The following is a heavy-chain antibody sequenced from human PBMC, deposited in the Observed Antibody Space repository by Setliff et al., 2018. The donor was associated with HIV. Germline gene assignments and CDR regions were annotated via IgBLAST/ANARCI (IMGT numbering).Heavy chain of an antibody. CDR3: VRGGQYYRSTYYYYYMDV. Sequence: SVKVSCKASGGTFSSYGISWVRQAPGQGLEWMGGITPISGTANYAQKFQGRVTIAADEFTGTAYMELSSLRSEDTAVYYCVRGGQYYRSTYYYYYMDVWGKGTTVTVSS. CDR2: ITPISGTA. J-gene: IGHJ6*03. D-gene: IGHD3-16*02. V-gene: IGHV1-69*13. CDR1: GGTFSSYG.